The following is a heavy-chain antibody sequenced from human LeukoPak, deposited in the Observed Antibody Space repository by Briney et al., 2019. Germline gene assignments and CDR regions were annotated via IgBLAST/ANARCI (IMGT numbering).Heavy chain of an antibody. CDR1: GFTFSSYA. CDR2: ISGSGGST. Sequence: PGGSLRLSCAASGFTFSSYAMGWVRQAPGKGLEWVSAISGSGGSTYYADSVKGRFTISRDNSKNTLYLQMNSLRAEDTAVYYCAKGTPTSRRITIFGVVNYYFDYWGQGTLVTVSS. J-gene: IGHJ4*02. CDR3: AKGTPTSRRITIFGVVNYYFDY. V-gene: IGHV3-23*01. D-gene: IGHD3-3*01.